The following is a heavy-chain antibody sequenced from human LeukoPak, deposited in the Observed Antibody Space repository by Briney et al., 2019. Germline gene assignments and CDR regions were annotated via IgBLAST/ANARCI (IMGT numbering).Heavy chain of an antibody. D-gene: IGHD4-17*01. J-gene: IGHJ4*02. V-gene: IGHV4-61*02. CDR2: IYTSGST. CDR3: AGAPLGGMTTVTAIDY. CDR1: GGSISSGSYY. Sequence: PSQTLSLTCTVSGGSISSGSYYWSWIRQPAGKGLEWIGRIYTSGSTNYNPTLKSRVTISVDTSKNQFSLKLSSVTAADTAVYYCAGAPLGGMTTVTAIDYWGQGTLVTVSS.